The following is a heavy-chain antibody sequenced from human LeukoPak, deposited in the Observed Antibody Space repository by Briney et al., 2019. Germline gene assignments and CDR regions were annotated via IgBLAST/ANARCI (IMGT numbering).Heavy chain of an antibody. J-gene: IGHJ4*02. CDR1: GFTFSDYY. V-gene: IGHV3-23*01. CDR3: AKELEVTGTPVFDY. CDR2: ISARDGRT. Sequence: GGSLRLSCAASGFTFSDYYMSWIRQAPGKGLQWVSGISARDGRTYYPDSVRGRFTISRDTSKNTLYLQMNSLRAEDTAVYYCAKELEVTGTPVFDYWGQGTLVTVSS. D-gene: IGHD1-1*01.